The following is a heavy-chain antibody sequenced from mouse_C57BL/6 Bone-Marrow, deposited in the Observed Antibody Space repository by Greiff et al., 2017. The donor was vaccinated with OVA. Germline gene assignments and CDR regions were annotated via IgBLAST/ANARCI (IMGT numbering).Heavy chain of an antibody. CDR3: ARSAYYGYPYWYFDV. CDR2: ISYSGST. Sequence: EVQLQQSGPGLAKPSQTLSLTCSVTGYSITSDYWNWIRKFPGNKLEYMGYISYSGSTYYNPSPKSRISITRYTSKNQYYLLLNSVTTEDTATYYCARSAYYGYPYWYFDVWGTGTTVTVSS. CDR1: GYSITSDY. D-gene: IGHD2-9*01. V-gene: IGHV3-8*01. J-gene: IGHJ1*03.